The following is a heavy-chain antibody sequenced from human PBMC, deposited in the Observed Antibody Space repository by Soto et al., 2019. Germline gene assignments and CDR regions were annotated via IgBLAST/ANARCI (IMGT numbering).Heavy chain of an antibody. CDR2: ISSNGANT. CDR1: GFTFDSPYSHG. Sequence: SLRLSCAASGFTFDSPYSHGMSWVRQSPGKGPEWVSTISSNGANTHYAESVKGRFTISKDNAKNSLDLQMNSLRAEDTAVYYCVTSLSGYYYHYWGQGTLVTVSS. V-gene: IGHV3-23*01. CDR3: VTSLSGYYYHY. D-gene: IGHD3-22*01. J-gene: IGHJ4*02.